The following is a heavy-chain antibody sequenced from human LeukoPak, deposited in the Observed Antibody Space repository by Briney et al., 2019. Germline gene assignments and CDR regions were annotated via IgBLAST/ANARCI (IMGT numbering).Heavy chain of an antibody. Sequence: GGSLRVSCAASELTLSSNYMSWIRQAPGRGVEWVSFICSGGSTYYAESVGGRFIISRDNSKNALYLQMNSLRAEDAAVYYCARRAGSYSHSYDYWGQGTLVTVSS. D-gene: IGHD2-15*01. J-gene: IGHJ4*02. CDR3: ARRAGSYSHSYDY. V-gene: IGHV3-53*01. CDR1: ELTLSSNY. CDR2: ICSGGST.